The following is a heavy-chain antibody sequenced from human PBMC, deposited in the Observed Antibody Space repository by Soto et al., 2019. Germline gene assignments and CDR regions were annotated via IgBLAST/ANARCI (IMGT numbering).Heavy chain of an antibody. J-gene: IGHJ5*02. V-gene: IGHV3-23*01. CDR1: GFTFSTYA. D-gene: IGHD6-13*01. CDR3: AKNGRAAAMYNWFDP. CDR2: ICDRGGTV. Sequence: EVQLLESGGGLVQPGGSLRLSCTGSGFTFSTYAMNWVRQAPGKGLECVSTICDRGGTVYCADSVKGRFTISRDNSKNTLYLQMSSLRADDTAIYYCAKNGRAAAMYNWFDPWGQGTLVTVSS.